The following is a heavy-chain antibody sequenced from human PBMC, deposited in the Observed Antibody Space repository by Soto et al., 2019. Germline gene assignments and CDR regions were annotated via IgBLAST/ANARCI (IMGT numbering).Heavy chain of an antibody. Sequence: QVQLQESGPGLVKPSQTLSLTCTVSGGSISSDYYCWSWIRQSPEQGLEWIRHIYNIVNTYSNPSLSSRVTISVDTSKNHFSLKLTSVTAADTAVYYCARGPSGNKVDNWGQGTLVTVSS. D-gene: IGHD1-1*01. CDR2: IYNIVNT. CDR1: GGSISSDYYC. V-gene: IGHV4-30-4*01. J-gene: IGHJ4*02. CDR3: ARGPSGNKVDN.